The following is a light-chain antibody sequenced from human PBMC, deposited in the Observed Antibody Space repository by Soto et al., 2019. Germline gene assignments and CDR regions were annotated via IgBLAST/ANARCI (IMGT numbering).Light chain of an antibody. Sequence: EIVLTQSPATLSLSPGERATLSCRASQSVSSYLAWYQQKPGQAPRLLIYDASNRATGIPARFSGSGSGTYFTLTISSLEPEDFAVYYCQQRGNWITFGQGTRLEIK. CDR1: QSVSSY. V-gene: IGKV3-11*01. CDR3: QQRGNWIT. J-gene: IGKJ5*01. CDR2: DAS.